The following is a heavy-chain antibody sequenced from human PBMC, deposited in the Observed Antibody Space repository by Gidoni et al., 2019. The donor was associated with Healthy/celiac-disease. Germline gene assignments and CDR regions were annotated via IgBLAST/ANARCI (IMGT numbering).Heavy chain of an antibody. J-gene: IGHJ4*02. V-gene: IGHV3-23*01. CDR2: ISGSGGST. Sequence: EVQLLESGGGLVQPGGSLRLSCAAFGFTFSSYARSWVRQAPGKGVGWVSAISGSGGSTYYADSVKGRFTISRDNSKNTLYLQMNSLRAEDTAVYYCAKDSEYIAAAGDVDYWGQGTLVTVSS. CDR3: AKDSEYIAAAGDVDY. D-gene: IGHD6-13*01. CDR1: GFTFSSYA.